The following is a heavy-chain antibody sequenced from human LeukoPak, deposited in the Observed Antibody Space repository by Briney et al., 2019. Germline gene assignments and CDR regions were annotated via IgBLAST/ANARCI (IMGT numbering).Heavy chain of an antibody. CDR1: GFTFSIYG. CDR2: ISHDAKND. J-gene: IGHJ4*02. Sequence: GGSLRLSCAASGFTFSIYGMHWVRQAPGKGLEWVAVISHDAKNDYFADSVKGRFTISRDNSKNTLSLQMNSLEPGDTAVYYCAKDRPPVPLDHWGQGILVIVSS. V-gene: IGHV3-30*18. CDR3: AKDRPPVPLDH. D-gene: IGHD6-6*01.